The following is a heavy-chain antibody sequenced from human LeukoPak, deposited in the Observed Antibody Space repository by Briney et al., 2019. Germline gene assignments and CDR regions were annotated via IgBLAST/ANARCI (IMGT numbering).Heavy chain of an antibody. Sequence: PGGSLRLSCAASGFTFSSYWMSWIRQAPGKGLEWVANIKQDGSEKNYLDSLKGRFTISRDNARNSLYLQMNSLRAEDTAVYYCARGISGYDYRFDFWGQGTLVTVSS. CDR2: IKQDGSEK. CDR1: GFTFSSYW. D-gene: IGHD5-12*01. J-gene: IGHJ4*02. V-gene: IGHV3-7*01. CDR3: ARGISGYDYRFDF.